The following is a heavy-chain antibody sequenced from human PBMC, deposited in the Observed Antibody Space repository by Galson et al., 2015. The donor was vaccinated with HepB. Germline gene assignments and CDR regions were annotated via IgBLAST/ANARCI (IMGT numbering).Heavy chain of an antibody. CDR1: GFTFSSYA. D-gene: IGHD6-19*01. V-gene: IGHV3-33*08. CDR3: ARDRGPSEPFDY. CDR2: IWYDGSNK. J-gene: IGHJ4*02. Sequence: SLRLSCAASGFTFSSYAMHWVRQAPGKGLEWVAVIWYDGSNKYYADSVKGRFTISRDNSKNTLYLQMNSLRAEDTAVYYCARDRGPSEPFDYWGQGTLVTVSS.